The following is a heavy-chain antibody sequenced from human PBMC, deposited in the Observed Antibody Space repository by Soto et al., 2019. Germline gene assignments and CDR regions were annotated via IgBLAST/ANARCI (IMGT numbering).Heavy chain of an antibody. V-gene: IGHV4-59*01. CDR2: LYYSGRT. D-gene: IGHD3-3*01. J-gene: IGHJ5*02. CDR1: GGPISSDY. Sequence: KASETLSLTCTVSGGPISSDYWSWIRQPPGKGLEWIAYLYYSGRTQYNPSLKSRLTISVDTSKNQFSLKLKSVTAADTAVYFCARVYDFWSGSNWFDPWGQGTLVTVSS. CDR3: ARVYDFWSGSNWFDP.